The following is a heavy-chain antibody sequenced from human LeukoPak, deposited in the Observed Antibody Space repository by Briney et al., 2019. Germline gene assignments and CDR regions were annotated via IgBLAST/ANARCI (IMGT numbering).Heavy chain of an antibody. CDR1: GYTFTSYD. Sequence: ASVKVSCRASGYTFTSYDINWVRQATGQGLEWMGWMKPNSGNTGYAKKFQGRVTMTRDTSISTAYMELSSLTSEDSAVYFCARRADHYDSSCYQHWGQGTLVTVSS. CDR3: ARRADHYDSSCYQH. D-gene: IGHD3-22*01. J-gene: IGHJ4*02. CDR2: MKPNSGNT. V-gene: IGHV1-8*01.